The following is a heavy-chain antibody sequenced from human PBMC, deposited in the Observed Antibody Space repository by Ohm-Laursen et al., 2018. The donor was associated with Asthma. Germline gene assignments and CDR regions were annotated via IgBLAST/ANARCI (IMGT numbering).Heavy chain of an antibody. D-gene: IGHD4-17*01. V-gene: IGHV1-2*04. CDR3: ARARNYGDYTYNWFDP. J-gene: IGHJ5*02. Sequence: ASVKVSCNASGYTFTGYYMHWVRQAPGQGLEWMGWINPNSGGTNYAQKFQGWVTMTRDTSISTAYMELSRLRSDDTAVYYCARARNYGDYTYNWFDPWGQGTLVTVSS. CDR1: GYTFTGYY. CDR2: INPNSGGT.